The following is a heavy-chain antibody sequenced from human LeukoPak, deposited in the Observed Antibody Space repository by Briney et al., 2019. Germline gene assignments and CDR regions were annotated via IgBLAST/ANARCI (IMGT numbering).Heavy chain of an antibody. CDR1: GFTFSSYG. CDR2: ISYDGSNK. V-gene: IGHV3-30*18. J-gene: IGHJ4*02. D-gene: IGHD6-13*01. Sequence: GRSLRLSCAASGFTFSSYGMHWVRQAPGKGLEWVAVISYDGSNKYYADSVKGRFTISRDNSKNTLYLQMNSLRAEDTAVYYCAKAPGIAAAGDFDYWGQGTLVTVSS. CDR3: AKAPGIAAAGDFDY.